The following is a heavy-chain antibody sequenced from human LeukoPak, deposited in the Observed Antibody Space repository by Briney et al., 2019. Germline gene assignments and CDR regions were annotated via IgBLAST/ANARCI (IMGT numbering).Heavy chain of an antibody. D-gene: IGHD3-9*01. CDR2: IYYSGST. CDR1: GGSISSYY. Sequence: SETLSLTCTVSGGSISSYYWSWIRQPPGKGLEWIGYIYYSGSTNYNPSLKSRVTISVDTSKNQFSLKLSSVTAADTAVYYCARSGRYYDILTGWPGGYYYMDVWGKGTTVTISS. CDR3: ARSGRYYDILTGWPGGYYYMDV. V-gene: IGHV4-59*01. J-gene: IGHJ6*03.